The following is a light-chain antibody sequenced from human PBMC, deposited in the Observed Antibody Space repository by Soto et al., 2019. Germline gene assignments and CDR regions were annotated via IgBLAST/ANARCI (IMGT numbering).Light chain of an antibody. Sequence: MVMTQSPAILAVSPGESATLSGRASQSVNSNYLAWYQQQPGQPPRLLIYGVSTRETGIPARFSGSGSGTEFSLTISSLQSEDFAVYYCQQYSKWPITFGQGTRLEIK. V-gene: IGKV3-15*01. CDR1: QSVNSN. CDR3: QQYSKWPIT. J-gene: IGKJ5*01. CDR2: GVS.